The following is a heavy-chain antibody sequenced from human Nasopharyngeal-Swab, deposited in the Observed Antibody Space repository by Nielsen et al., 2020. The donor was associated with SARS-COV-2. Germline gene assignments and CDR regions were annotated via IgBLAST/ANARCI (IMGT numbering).Heavy chain of an antibody. CDR3: AARYSSSWWDAFDI. Sequence: GGSLRLSCAASGLTFSSYWMSWVRQAPGKGLEWVANIKQDGSEKYYVDSVKGRFTISRDNAKNSLYLQMNSLRAEDTAVYYCAARYSSSWWDAFDIWGQETMVTVSS. D-gene: IGHD6-13*01. CDR1: GLTFSSYW. CDR2: IKQDGSEK. J-gene: IGHJ3*02. V-gene: IGHV3-7*01.